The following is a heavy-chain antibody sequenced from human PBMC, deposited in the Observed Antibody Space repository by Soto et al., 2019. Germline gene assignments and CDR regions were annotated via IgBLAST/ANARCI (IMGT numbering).Heavy chain of an antibody. CDR2: ISYSGST. V-gene: IGHV4-39*01. D-gene: IGHD2-2*01. Sequence: SETLSLTCTVSGGSISSSSSSWGWIRQPPGKGLEWLGIISYSGSTYYSPSLKSRVTISVDASKNLFSLKLGSVTAADTAVYYCSRTYVTDVVVVPASKDYMDVWGKGTTVTVS. CDR1: GGSISSSSSS. J-gene: IGHJ6*03. CDR3: SRTYVTDVVVVPASKDYMDV.